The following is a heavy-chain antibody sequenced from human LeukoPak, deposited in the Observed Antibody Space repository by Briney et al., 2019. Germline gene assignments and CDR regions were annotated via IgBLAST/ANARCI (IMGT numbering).Heavy chain of an antibody. CDR1: GYTFTSYD. CDR2: MNPNSGNT. V-gene: IGHV1-8*01. Sequence: ASVKVSCKASGYTFTSYDINWVRQATGQGLEWMGWMNPNSGNTGYAQKFQGRVTMTRNTSISTAYMELGSLRSEDAALYYCARAAWVSTSSNYYFDNWGQGTLVTVSS. J-gene: IGHJ4*02. D-gene: IGHD1-1*01. CDR3: ARAAWVSTSSNYYFDN.